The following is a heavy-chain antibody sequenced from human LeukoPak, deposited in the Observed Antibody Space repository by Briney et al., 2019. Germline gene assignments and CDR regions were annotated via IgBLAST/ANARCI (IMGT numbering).Heavy chain of an antibody. J-gene: IGHJ5*02. CDR3: ARPLRVTMIRGAAFRDSSDFDP. V-gene: IGHV1-2*02. CDR1: GYTFSGYY. CDR2: INPNTGGT. D-gene: IGHD3-10*01. Sequence: ASVKVSCKASGYTFSGYYIHWVRQAPEQGLEWMGWINPNTGGTKYAQRFQDRVTMTRDTSISTAYMEVSRLRYDDTAVYYCARPLRVTMIRGAAFRDSSDFDPWGQGTLVTVSS.